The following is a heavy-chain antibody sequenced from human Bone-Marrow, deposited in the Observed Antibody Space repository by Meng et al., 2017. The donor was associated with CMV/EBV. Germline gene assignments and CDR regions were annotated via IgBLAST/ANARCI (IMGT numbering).Heavy chain of an antibody. J-gene: IGHJ4*02. CDR1: GFTFSSYW. D-gene: IGHD1-14*01. Sequence: GESLKISCAASGFTFSSYWMSWVRQAPGKGLEWVANIKQDGSEKYYVDSVKGRFTISRDNAKNSLYLQMNSLRAEDTAVYYCARGLTRSDYWGQGTLDTVSS. CDR3: ARGLTRSDY. V-gene: IGHV3-7*01. CDR2: IKQDGSEK.